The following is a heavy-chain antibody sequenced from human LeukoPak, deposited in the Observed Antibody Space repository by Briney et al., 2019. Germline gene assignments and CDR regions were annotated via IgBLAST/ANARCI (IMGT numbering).Heavy chain of an antibody. V-gene: IGHV3-30*18. D-gene: IGHD6-13*01. Sequence: PGGSLRLSCAASGFTFSSYGMHWVRQAPGKGLEWVAVISYEGSNTYYADSVKGRFTISRDNSKNTLYLQMNSLRAEDTAVYSCVKDLAASGPHFSDYWGRGTLVAVSS. CDR3: VKDLAASGPHFSDY. CDR2: ISYEGSNT. J-gene: IGHJ4*02. CDR1: GFTFSSYG.